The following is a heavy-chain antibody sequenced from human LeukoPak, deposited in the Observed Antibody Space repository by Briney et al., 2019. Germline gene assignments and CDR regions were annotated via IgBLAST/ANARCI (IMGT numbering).Heavy chain of an antibody. CDR3: ARDRPNYHESNGHYYQRDGDH. D-gene: IGHD3-22*01. J-gene: IGHJ5*02. Sequence: GGSLRLSCAASGFTFNIYAMSWVRLAPGKGLQWVASMCGSAGCTYYADSVKGRFTISRDNSKNTLYLQMDSLRAEDTAIYYCARDRPNYHESNGHYYQRDGDHWGQGTLVTVSS. CDR1: GFTFNIYA. CDR2: MCGSAGCT. V-gene: IGHV3-23*01.